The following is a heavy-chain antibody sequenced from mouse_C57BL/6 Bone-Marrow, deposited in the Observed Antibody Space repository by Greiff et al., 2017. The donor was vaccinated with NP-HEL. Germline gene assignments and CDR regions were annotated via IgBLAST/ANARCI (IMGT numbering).Heavy chain of an antibody. CDR3: ARGRYDGYLFAY. V-gene: IGHV1-80*01. D-gene: IGHD2-3*01. CDR2: IYPGDGDT. J-gene: IGHJ3*01. CDR1: GYAFSSYW. Sequence: VQLQQSGAELVKPGASVKISCKASGYAFSSYWLNWVKQRPGKGLEWIGQIYPGDGDTNYNGKFKGKATLTADKSSSTAYMQLSSLTSEDSAVYFCARGRYDGYLFAYWGQGTLVTVSA.